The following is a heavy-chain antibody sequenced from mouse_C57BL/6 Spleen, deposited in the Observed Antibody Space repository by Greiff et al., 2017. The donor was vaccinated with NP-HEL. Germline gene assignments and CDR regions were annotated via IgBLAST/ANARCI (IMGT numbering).Heavy chain of an antibody. V-gene: IGHV1-82*01. D-gene: IGHD1-1*01. CDR3: AREDLYGSSYFDV. CDR2: IYPGDGDT. J-gene: IGHJ1*03. CDR1: GYAFSSSW. Sequence: QVQLQQSGPELVKPGASVKISCKASGYAFSSSWMNWVKQRPGKGLEWIGRIYPGDGDTNYNGKFKGKATLTADKSSSTAYMQLSSLTSEDSAVYFCAREDLYGSSYFDVWGTGTTVTVSS.